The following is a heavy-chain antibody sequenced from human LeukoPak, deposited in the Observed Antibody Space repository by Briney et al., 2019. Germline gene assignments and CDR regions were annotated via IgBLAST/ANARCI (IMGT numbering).Heavy chain of an antibody. Sequence: ASVKVSCKTTGYSFTDYYMHWVRQAPGQGLEWMGWINPNSGGTSSAQKFQGRVTMTRDTSITTVYMEVRWLTSDDTAVYYCARADRLHGGPYLIGPWGQGTLVTVSS. V-gene: IGHV1-2*02. CDR2: INPNSGGT. CDR1: GYSFTDYY. J-gene: IGHJ5*02. D-gene: IGHD2-21*01. CDR3: ARADRLHGGPYLIGP.